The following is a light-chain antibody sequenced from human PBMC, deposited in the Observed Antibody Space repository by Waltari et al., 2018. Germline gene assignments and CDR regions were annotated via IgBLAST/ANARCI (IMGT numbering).Light chain of an antibody. CDR2: VNSDGSH. J-gene: IGLJ3*02. CDR3: ETGGHGTWV. V-gene: IGLV4-69*02. CDR1: SGHSSNI. Sequence: ASASLGASVKLTCTLDSGHSSNIVAWRQQHPAKGPRYLMKVNSDGSHSKGDEIPDRFSGSSSGAERYLTISSVQSEDEADYYCETGGHGTWVFGGGTKLTVL.